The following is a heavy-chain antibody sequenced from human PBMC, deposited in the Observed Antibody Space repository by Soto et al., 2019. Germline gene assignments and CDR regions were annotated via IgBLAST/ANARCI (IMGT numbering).Heavy chain of an antibody. J-gene: IGHJ4*02. CDR3: AKGDLLTGVAHFDY. V-gene: IGHV3-23*01. D-gene: IGHD7-27*01. Sequence: LRLSCAASGFTFSNYAMSWVRQAPGKGLQWVSTISGSGASTYYGDSVKGRFTLSRDNSENTLFLQMDSLRAEDTAVYYCAKGDLLTGVAHFDYWGQGTLVTVSS. CDR1: GFTFSNYA. CDR2: ISGSGAST.